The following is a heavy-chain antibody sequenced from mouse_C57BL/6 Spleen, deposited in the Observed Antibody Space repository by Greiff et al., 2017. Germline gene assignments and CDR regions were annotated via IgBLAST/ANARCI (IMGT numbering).Heavy chain of an antibody. J-gene: IGHJ2*01. Sequence: EVKLVESEGGLVQPGSSMKLSCTASGFIFSDYYMAWVRQVPEKGLEWVANINYDGSSTYYLDSLKSRFIISRDNAKNILYLQMSSLKSEDTATYYCARVLYYGNYVYYFDYWGQGTTLTVSS. CDR2: INYDGSST. D-gene: IGHD2-1*01. CDR3: ARVLYYGNYVYYFDY. CDR1: GFIFSDYY. V-gene: IGHV5-16*01.